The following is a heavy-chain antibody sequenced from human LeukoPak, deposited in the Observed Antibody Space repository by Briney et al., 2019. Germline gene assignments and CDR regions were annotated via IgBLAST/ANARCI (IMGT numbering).Heavy chain of an antibody. J-gene: IGHJ6*02. Sequence: ASVKVSCKASGYTFTSYDINWVRQATGQGLERMGWMNPNSGNTGYAQKFQGRVTMTRNTSISTAYMELSSLRSEDTAVYYCARGLVPYGSGSYYINRYYYYGMDVWGQGTTVTVSS. D-gene: IGHD3-10*01. CDR2: MNPNSGNT. V-gene: IGHV1-8*01. CDR1: GYTFTSYD. CDR3: ARGLVPYGSGSYYINRYYYYGMDV.